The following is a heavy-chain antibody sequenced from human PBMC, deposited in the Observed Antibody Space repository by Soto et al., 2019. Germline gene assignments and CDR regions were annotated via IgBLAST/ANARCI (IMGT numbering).Heavy chain of an antibody. V-gene: IGHV4-34*01. CDR2: INHSGST. CDR3: ARYAGAKWGSP. D-gene: IGHD6-25*01. J-gene: IGHJ6*02. CDR1: GGSFSGSY. Sequence: KPSETLSLTCSVHGGSFSGSYWSWVRQPPGKGLEWIGEINHSGSTDYNPSLKSRVTISLDTSKNQFSLKLTSVTAADTAVYYCARYAGAKWGSPWGQGTTVTVSS.